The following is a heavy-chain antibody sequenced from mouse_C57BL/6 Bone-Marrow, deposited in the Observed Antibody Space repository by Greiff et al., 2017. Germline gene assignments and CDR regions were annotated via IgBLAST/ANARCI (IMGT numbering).Heavy chain of an antibody. CDR2: IRNTANNHAT. J-gene: IGHJ4*01. CDR1: GFTFSDSW. V-gene: IGHV6-6*01. CDR3: TPYAMDY. Sequence: VQLKESGGGLVQPGGSMKLSCAASGFTFSDSWMDWVRQSPEKGLEWVAEIRNTANNHATNYAESVKGMFTISRDDSKSSVYLQMNSLRAEDTGIYYCTPYAMDYWGQGTSVTVSS.